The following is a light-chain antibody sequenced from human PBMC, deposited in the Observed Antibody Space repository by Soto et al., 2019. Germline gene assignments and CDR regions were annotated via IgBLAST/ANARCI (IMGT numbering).Light chain of an antibody. J-gene: IGLJ3*02. Sequence: QLVLTQSPSASASLGASVKLTCTLSSGHSSYAIAWHQQQPQKGPRYLMKLSIDGSHSKGDGIPDRFSCSSSGAERYLTISSLQSEDEADYYCQTWDTGIHVFGGGTKVTVL. CDR1: SGHSSYA. CDR2: LSIDGSH. V-gene: IGLV4-69*01. CDR3: QTWDTGIHV.